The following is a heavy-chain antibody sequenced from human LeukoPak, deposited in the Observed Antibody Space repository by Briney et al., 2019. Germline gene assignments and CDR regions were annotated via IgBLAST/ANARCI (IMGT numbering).Heavy chain of an antibody. J-gene: IGHJ4*02. CDR3: ARDREWELPFDY. V-gene: IGHV3-21*01. Sequence: GGSLRLSCAASGFTFSSYSMNWVRQAPGKGLEWVSSISSSSSYIYYADSVKGRFTISRDNAKNSLYLQMNSLRAEDTAVYYCARDREWELPFDYWGQGTLVTVSS. D-gene: IGHD1-26*01. CDR2: ISSSSSYI. CDR1: GFTFSSYS.